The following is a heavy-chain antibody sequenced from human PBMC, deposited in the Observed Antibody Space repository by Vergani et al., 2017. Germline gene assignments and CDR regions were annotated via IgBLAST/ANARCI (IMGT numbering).Heavy chain of an antibody. CDR3: AREGYCSSTSCHTGMGFDP. J-gene: IGHJ5*02. CDR2: IRGSGGST. Sequence: EVQLVESGGGLVQPGGSLRLSCAASGFTFSSYAMSWVRQAPGKGLEWVSAIRGSGGSTYYADSVKGRFTISRDNSKNTLYLQMNSLRAEDTAVYYCAREGYCSSTSCHTGMGFDPWGQGTLVTVSS. V-gene: IGHV3-23*04. CDR1: GFTFSSYA. D-gene: IGHD2-2*01.